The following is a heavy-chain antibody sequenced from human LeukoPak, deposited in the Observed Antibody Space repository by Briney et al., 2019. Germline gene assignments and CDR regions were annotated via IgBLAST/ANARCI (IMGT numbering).Heavy chain of an antibody. D-gene: IGHD6-25*01. CDR1: GFTFSSYA. V-gene: IGHV3-23*01. Sequence: PGGSLRLSCAASGFTFSSYAMSWVRQAPGKGLEWVSAIGGSGGSTYYADSVKGRFTISRDNSKNTLYLQMNSLRAEDTAVYYCANSERLSDAFDIWGQGTMVTVSS. J-gene: IGHJ3*02. CDR3: ANSERLSDAFDI. CDR2: IGGSGGST.